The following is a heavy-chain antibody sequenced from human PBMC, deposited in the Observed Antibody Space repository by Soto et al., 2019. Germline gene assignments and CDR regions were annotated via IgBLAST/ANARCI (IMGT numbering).Heavy chain of an antibody. CDR2: KHHSGST. J-gene: IGHJ6*02. CDR3: AYSSGWWRLDV. Sequence: QVHLQESGPGLVKPSGTLSLTCGVSGGSINNGYWWTWVRQPPGKGLEWIGEKHHSGSTNYNLSRKSPVSVSLDKSKNQFSLILSSVTAADTAVYYCAYSSGWWRLDVWGQGTTVTVSS. D-gene: IGHD6-19*01. CDR1: GGSINNGYW. V-gene: IGHV4-4*02.